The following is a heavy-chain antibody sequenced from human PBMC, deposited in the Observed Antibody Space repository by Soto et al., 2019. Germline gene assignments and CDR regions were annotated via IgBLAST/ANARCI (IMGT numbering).Heavy chain of an antibody. CDR2: IYYRGNT. D-gene: IGHD6-13*01. CDR1: GDSIARGAYY. V-gene: IGHV4-31*11. Sequence: SETLSLTCAVSGDSIARGAYYWTWIRQHPGQGLEWLGYIYYRGNTYYNPSLESRVSISLDTSENQFSLKLTSVTAADTAVYYCARSGYGSTDFDHWGQGTRVTVSS. J-gene: IGHJ4*02. CDR3: ARSGYGSTDFDH.